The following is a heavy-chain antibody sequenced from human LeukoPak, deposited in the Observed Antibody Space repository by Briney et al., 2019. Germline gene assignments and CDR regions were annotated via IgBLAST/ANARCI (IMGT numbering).Heavy chain of an antibody. CDR1: GFTFSSYS. D-gene: IGHD4-11*01. CDR3: AKDVLPTVWSPEY. CDR2: ISSGSTYM. J-gene: IGHJ4*02. Sequence: GGSLRLSCAASGFTFSSYSMNWVRQAPGKGLEWVSSISSGSTYMYYADSVKGRFTISRDDSKNTVFLQMNSLRAEDTAVYYCAKDVLPTVWSPEYWGQGTLVTVSS. V-gene: IGHV3-21*04.